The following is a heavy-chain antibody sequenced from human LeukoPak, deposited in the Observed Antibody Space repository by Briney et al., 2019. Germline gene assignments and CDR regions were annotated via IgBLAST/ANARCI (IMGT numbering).Heavy chain of an antibody. CDR2: ISPSGGST. D-gene: IGHD5-24*01. J-gene: IGHJ5*02. Sequence: VASVKVSCKAFGYTFTSNYMHWVRQAPGQGPEWMGVISPSGGSTTYAQKFQGRVTLTRDMSTTTDYLELSSLRSEDTAVYYCARDNSVRDEAWWFNPWGQGTLVTVSS. CDR1: GYTFTSNY. CDR3: ARDNSVRDEAWWFNP. V-gene: IGHV1-46*01.